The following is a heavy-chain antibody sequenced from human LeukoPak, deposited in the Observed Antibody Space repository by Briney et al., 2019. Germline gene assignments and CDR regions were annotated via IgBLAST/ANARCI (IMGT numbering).Heavy chain of an antibody. V-gene: IGHV4-38-2*02. D-gene: IGHD7-27*01. CDR2: VYRSGST. J-gene: IGHJ4*02. Sequence: PSETPSLTCVVSGYSISSGYHWGWIRQPPGEGLEWIGSVYRSGSTYYNPSLKSRVTISVDTSKNQTSLKVRSVTAADTAVYYCARENWVFDYWGQGILVTVSS. CDR1: GYSISSGYH. CDR3: ARENWVFDY.